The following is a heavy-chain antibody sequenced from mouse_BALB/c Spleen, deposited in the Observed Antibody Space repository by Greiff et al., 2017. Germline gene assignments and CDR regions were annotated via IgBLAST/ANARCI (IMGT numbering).Heavy chain of an antibody. J-gene: IGHJ1*01. CDR1: GFDFSRYW. Sequence: EVKLLESGGGLVQPGGSLNLSCAASGFDFSRYWMSWARQAPGKGQEWIGEINPGSSTINYTPSLKDKFIISRDNAKNTLYLQMSKVRSEDTALYYCARRGQTGYFDVWGAGTTVTVSS. V-gene: IGHV4-2*02. CDR2: INPGSSTI. CDR3: ARRGQTGYFDV.